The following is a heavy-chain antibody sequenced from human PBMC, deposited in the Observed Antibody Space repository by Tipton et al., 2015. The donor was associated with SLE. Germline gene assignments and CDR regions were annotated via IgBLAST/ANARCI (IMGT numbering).Heavy chain of an antibody. CDR3: TSPSVVVPAADHDAFDI. CDR2: IKSKTDGGTT. V-gene: IGHV3-15*01. D-gene: IGHD2-2*01. Sequence: SLRLSCAASGFTFSNAWMSWVRQAPGKGLEWVGRIKSKTDGGTTDYAAPVKGRFTISRDDSKNTLYLQMNSLKTEDTAVYYCTSPSVVVPAADHDAFDIWGQGTMVTVSS. J-gene: IGHJ3*02. CDR1: GFTFSNAW.